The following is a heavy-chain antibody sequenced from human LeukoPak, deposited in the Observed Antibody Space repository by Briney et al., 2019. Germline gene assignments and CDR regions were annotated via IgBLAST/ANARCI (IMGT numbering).Heavy chain of an antibody. J-gene: IGHJ4*02. V-gene: IGHV3-30*18. CDR1: GFTFSSYG. CDR2: ISDDGRSK. D-gene: IGHD4-17*01. Sequence: PGGSLRLSCAASGFTFSSYGMHWVRQAPGKGPEWVGVISDDGRSKDYADSVKGRFTISRDNSKDTLYLQMNSLRDEDTAVYYCAKRPSDYGDYVSYFDYWGQGTLVTVSS. CDR3: AKRPSDYGDYVSYFDY.